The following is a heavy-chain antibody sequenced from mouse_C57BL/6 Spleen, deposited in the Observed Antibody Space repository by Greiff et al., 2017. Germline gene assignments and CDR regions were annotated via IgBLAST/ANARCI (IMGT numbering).Heavy chain of an antibody. V-gene: IGHV5-6*01. CDR2: ISSGGSYT. CDR3: ARHLNFDY. Sequence: EVQLVESGGDLVKPGGSLKLSCAASGFTFSSSGMSWVRQTPDKRLEWVATISSGGSYTYYPDSVKGRFTISRDNAKNTLYLQMSSLKSEDAAMYYCARHLNFDYWGQGTTLTVSS. J-gene: IGHJ2*01. CDR1: GFTFSSSG.